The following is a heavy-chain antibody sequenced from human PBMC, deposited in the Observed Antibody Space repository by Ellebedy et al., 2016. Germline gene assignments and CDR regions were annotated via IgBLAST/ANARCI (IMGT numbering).Heavy chain of an antibody. CDR1: GYTFTGYY. CDR2: INPNSGGT. D-gene: IGHD3-10*01. CDR3: ARASYYGSGSYPLDF. Sequence: ASVKVSXXASGYTFTGYYMHWVRQAPGQGLEWMGWINPNSGGTNYAQKFQGRVTMTRDTSINAAYMELSRLKSDDAAVYYCARASYYGSGSYPLDFWGQGTLVTVSS. J-gene: IGHJ4*02. V-gene: IGHV1-2*02.